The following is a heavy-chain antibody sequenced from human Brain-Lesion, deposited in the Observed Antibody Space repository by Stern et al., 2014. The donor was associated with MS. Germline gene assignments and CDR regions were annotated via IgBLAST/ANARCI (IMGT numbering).Heavy chain of an antibody. J-gene: IGHJ5*02. CDR2: IYYSGNT. Sequence: QVQLVESGPGLVKPSETLSLTCTVAGGSVSSTSYAWAWIRQTPGKGLEWIGTIYYSGNTYYSPSLTSRLTISLDTSKNPFSLQLRSVTAADTAVYYCAGEEDIRYCSGGSCTGNWFDPWGQGTLVTVSS. V-gene: IGHV4-39*01. D-gene: IGHD2-15*01. CDR1: GGSVSSTSYA. CDR3: AGEEDIRYCSGGSCTGNWFDP.